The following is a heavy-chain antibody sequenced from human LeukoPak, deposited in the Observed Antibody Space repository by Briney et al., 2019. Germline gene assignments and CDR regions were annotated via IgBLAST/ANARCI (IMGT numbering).Heavy chain of an antibody. V-gene: IGHV4-30-2*01. CDR1: GGSISSGGYS. Sequence: SETLSLTCAVSGGSISSGGYSWSWIWQPPGKGLEWIGYIYHSGSTYYNPSLKSRVTISVDRSKNQFSLKLSSVTAADTAVYYCARGAAAEGYWGQGTLVTVSS. CDR3: ARGAAAEGY. D-gene: IGHD6-13*01. J-gene: IGHJ4*02. CDR2: IYHSGST.